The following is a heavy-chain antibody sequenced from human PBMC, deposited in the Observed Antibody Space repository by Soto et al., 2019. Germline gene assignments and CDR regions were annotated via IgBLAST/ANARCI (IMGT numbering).Heavy chain of an antibody. V-gene: IGHV3-15*07. CDR1: GFAFSNAW. Sequence: EVQLVESGGGLVKPGGSLRLSCAASGFAFSNAWINWVRQAPGKGLEWVGRIKSKGHGGTTDFAAPVRGRFAISRDDSRNLVYMQMNSLNTEDTAVYYCTTDSYPSVIVVRFDYWGHGTLVTVSS. J-gene: IGHJ4*01. CDR3: TTDSYPSVIVVRFDY. CDR2: IKSKGHGGTT. D-gene: IGHD3-22*01.